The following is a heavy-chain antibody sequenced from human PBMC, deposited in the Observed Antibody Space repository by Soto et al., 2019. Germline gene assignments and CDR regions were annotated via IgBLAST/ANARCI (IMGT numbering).Heavy chain of an antibody. Sequence: GGSLRLSCAASGFTFSSYAMSWVRQAPGKGLEWVSAISGSGGSTYYADSVKGRFTISRDNSKNTLYLQMNSLRAEDTAVYYWAKDQGSSGWAPKVDYWGKGTLVTVAS. CDR1: GFTFSSYA. D-gene: IGHD6-19*01. J-gene: IGHJ4*02. V-gene: IGHV3-23*01. CDR3: AKDQGSSGWAPKVDY. CDR2: ISGSGGST.